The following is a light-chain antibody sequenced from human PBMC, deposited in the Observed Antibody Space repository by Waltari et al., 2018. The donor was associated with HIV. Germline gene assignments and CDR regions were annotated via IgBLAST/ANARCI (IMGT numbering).Light chain of an antibody. CDR1: SSDVGSYNL. CDR2: EGS. CDR3: CSYAGSSTSFWV. Sequence: QSALTQPASVSGSPGQSITIYCTGTSSDVGSYNLVSWHQQHPGKAPKLMIYEGSKRPSGVSNRFSGSKSGNTASLTISGLQAEDEADYYCCSYAGSSTSFWVFGGGTKLTVL. J-gene: IGLJ3*02. V-gene: IGLV2-23*01.